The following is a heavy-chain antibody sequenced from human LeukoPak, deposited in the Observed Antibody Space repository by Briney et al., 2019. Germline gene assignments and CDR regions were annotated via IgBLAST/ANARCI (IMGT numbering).Heavy chain of an antibody. Sequence: GGSLRLSCAASGFTFSSYGMHWVRQAPGKGLEWVAFIRYDGSNKYYADSVKGRFTISRDNSKNTLYLQMNSLRAEDTAVYYCAKDQDSSSWQGIRYYYYYYMDVWGKGTTVTISS. J-gene: IGHJ6*03. CDR3: AKDQDSSSWQGIRYYYYYYMDV. CDR2: IRYDGSNK. CDR1: GFTFSSYG. V-gene: IGHV3-30*02. D-gene: IGHD6-13*01.